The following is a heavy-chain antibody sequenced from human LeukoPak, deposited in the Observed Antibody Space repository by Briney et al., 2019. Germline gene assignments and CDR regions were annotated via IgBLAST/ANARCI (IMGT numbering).Heavy chain of an antibody. CDR1: GYTFTSYD. J-gene: IGHJ4*02. V-gene: IGHV1-8*01. Sequence: ASVKVSCKASGYTFTSYDINWVRQATGQGLEWMGWMNPNSGNTGYAQKFQGRVTITADKPTSTAYMELSSLRSEDTAVYYCAREGYDSSGYQRHFDYWGQGTLVTVSS. CDR2: MNPNSGNT. CDR3: AREGYDSSGYQRHFDY. D-gene: IGHD3-22*01.